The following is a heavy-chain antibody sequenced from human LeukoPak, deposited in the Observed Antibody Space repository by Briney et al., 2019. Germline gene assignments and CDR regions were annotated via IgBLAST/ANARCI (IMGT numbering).Heavy chain of an antibody. J-gene: IGHJ4*02. D-gene: IGHD3-10*02. CDR1: GGSISSGSYY. CDR3: ARLFDY. V-gene: IGHV4-61*02. CDR2: IYTSGST. Sequence: SETLSLTCTVSGGSISSGSYYWSWIRQPAGKGLEWIGRIYTSGSTNYNPSLKSRVAISVDTSKNQFSLKLSSGTAADTAVYYCARLFDYWGQGTLVTVSS.